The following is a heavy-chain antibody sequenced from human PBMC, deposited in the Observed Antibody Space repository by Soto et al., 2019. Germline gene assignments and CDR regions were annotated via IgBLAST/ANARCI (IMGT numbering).Heavy chain of an antibody. CDR1: GYSFTSYW. V-gene: IGHV5-10-1*01. CDR3: TSHPHHYYYDSSGPHHYDI. Sequence: PGELLKFSCKGSGYSFTSYWNRWVRQMPGPGLDWMGRIDPSDSYTYYSPSFQGHVTISADKSISTAYLQWSSRKASDTAMYYSTSHPHHYYYDSSGPHHYDIWAQRT. D-gene: IGHD3-22*01. J-gene: IGHJ3*02. CDR2: IDPSDSYT.